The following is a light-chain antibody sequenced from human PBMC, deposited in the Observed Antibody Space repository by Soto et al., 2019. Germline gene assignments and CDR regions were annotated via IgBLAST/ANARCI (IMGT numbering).Light chain of an antibody. CDR3: RQHNTYPWT. J-gene: IGKJ1*01. Sequence: DIQMTQSPSAMSASVGDRVTITCRASQCMSNYLAWFHQKTGKVPNRLIYAASSLQSGVPSRFSVSGSGTEFSISISSLYNEDFATYYCRQHNTYPWTFGQGTKVEIK. V-gene: IGKV1-17*03. CDR1: QCMSNY. CDR2: AAS.